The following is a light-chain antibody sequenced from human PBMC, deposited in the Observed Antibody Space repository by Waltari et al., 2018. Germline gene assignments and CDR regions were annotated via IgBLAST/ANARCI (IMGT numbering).Light chain of an antibody. CDR1: QDINNF. V-gene: IGKV1-33*01. Sequence: IQMTQSPSSLSVSVGDRVTITCQASQDINNFLNWYQQKPGKAPKFLIYDASNLETGVPSRFSGSGSGTDFTFTISSLQPEDIATYYCQQYDNLPLTFGGGTKVEIK. J-gene: IGKJ4*01. CDR2: DAS. CDR3: QQYDNLPLT.